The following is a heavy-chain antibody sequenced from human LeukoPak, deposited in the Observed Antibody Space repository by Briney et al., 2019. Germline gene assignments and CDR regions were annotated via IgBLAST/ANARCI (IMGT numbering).Heavy chain of an antibody. D-gene: IGHD2/OR15-2a*01. V-gene: IGHV1-18*01. J-gene: IGHJ5*02. Sequence: ASVKVSCKASGYTCTSYGISWVRQAPGQGLEWMGWISAYNGNTNYAQKLQGRVTMTTDTSTSTAYMELRRLTSDDTAAYYRARDFSFRVPLFHPWGQGTLLPVSS. CDR3: ARDFSFRVPLFHP. CDR1: GYTCTSYG. CDR2: ISAYNGNT.